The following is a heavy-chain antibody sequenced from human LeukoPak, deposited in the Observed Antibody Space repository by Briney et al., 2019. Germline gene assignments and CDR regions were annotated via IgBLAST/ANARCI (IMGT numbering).Heavy chain of an antibody. CDR1: GGTFSSYA. CDR2: IIPIFGTA. Sequence: SVKVSCKASGGTFSSYAISWVRQAPGQGLEWMGGIIPIFGTANYAQKFQGRVTITADESTSTAYMELSSLRSEDTAVYYCARVRAGYCTNGVCYDGNYFDYWGQGTLVTVSS. J-gene: IGHJ4*02. CDR3: ARVRAGYCTNGVCYDGNYFDY. V-gene: IGHV1-69*13. D-gene: IGHD2-8*01.